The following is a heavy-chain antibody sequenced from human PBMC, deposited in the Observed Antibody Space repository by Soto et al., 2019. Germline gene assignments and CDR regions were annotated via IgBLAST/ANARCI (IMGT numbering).Heavy chain of an antibody. J-gene: IGHJ6*04. CDR1: GFTFSSYA. Sequence: GGSLRLSCAASGFTFSSYAMPWFRQAPGKGLEWVAVISYDGSNKYYADSVKGRFTISRDNSKNTLYLQMNSLRAEDTAVYYFARDIYSGYKYYYYSGMDVWGKGTTVTVSS. CDR3: ARDIYSGYKYYYYSGMDV. D-gene: IGHD5-12*01. CDR2: ISYDGSNK. V-gene: IGHV3-30-3*01.